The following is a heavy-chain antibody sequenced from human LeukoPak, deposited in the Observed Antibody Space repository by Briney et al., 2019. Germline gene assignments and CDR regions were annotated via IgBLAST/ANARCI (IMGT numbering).Heavy chain of an antibody. V-gene: IGHV4-30-2*01. CDR3: ARGAPWDPPDY. J-gene: IGHJ4*02. Sequence: PSETLSLTCAVSGGSISSSGYSWSWIRQPPGKGLEWIGYIYHSGSTHYNPSLKSRVTISVDRSKNQFSLKLSSVTAADTAVYYCARGAPWDPPDYWGQGTLVTVSS. D-gene: IGHD1-26*01. CDR2: IYHSGST. CDR1: GGSISSSGYS.